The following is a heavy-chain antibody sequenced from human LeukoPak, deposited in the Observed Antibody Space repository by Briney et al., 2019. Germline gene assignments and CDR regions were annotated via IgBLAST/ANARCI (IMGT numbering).Heavy chain of an antibody. CDR3: AKDQNSSLGY. J-gene: IGHJ4*02. D-gene: IGHD6-13*01. CDR2: ISGSSSST. Sequence: GGSLRLSCAASGFSFSSNWMHWVRQAPGKGLVWVSAISGSSSSTYYADSVKGRFTISRDNSKNTLYLQMNSLRAEDTAVYYCAKDQNSSLGYWGQGTLVTVSS. CDR1: GFSFSSNW. V-gene: IGHV3-NL1*01.